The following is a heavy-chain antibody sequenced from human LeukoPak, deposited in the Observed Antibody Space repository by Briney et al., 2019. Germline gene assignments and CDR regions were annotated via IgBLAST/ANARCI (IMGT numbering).Heavy chain of an antibody. CDR1: GGTFSSYA. J-gene: IGHJ4*02. V-gene: IGHV1-46*01. Sequence: GASVKVSCKASGGTFSSYAISWVRQAPGQGLEWMGIINPSGGTPSYAQKFQGRVTMTSDTSTSTIYMELSSLRSEDTAIYFCSREWAQSLDYWGQGTLVTVSS. CDR3: SREWAQSLDY. CDR2: INPSGGTP.